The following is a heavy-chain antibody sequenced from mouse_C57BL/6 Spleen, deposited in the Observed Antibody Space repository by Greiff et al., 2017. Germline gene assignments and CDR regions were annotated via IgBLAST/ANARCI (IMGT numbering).Heavy chain of an antibody. D-gene: IGHD2-3*01. CDR2: IYPGDGDT. CDR3: ERGGQVYDGTLDY. V-gene: IGHV1-80*01. Sequence: QVQLKQSGAELVKPGASVKISCKASGYAFSSYWMNWVKQRPGKGLEWIGQIYPGDGDTNYNGKFKGKATLTADKSSSTAYMQLSSLTSEDSAVYFCERGGQVYDGTLDYWGQGTTLTVSS. J-gene: IGHJ2*01. CDR1: GYAFSSYW.